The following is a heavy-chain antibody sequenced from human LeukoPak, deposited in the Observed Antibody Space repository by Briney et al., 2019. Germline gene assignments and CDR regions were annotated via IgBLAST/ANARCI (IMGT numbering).Heavy chain of an antibody. CDR1: GGSISSYY. D-gene: IGHD2-15*01. CDR3: ARDPIRCSGGSCYSHYGMDV. J-gene: IGHJ6*02. CDR2: IYYSGST. Sequence: SETLSLTCTVSGGSISSYYWRWLRPPQGKGLEWIGYIYYSGSTNYNPSLKSRVTISVDTSKNQFSLKLSSVTAADTAVYYCARDPIRCSGGSCYSHYGMDVWGQGTLVTVSS. V-gene: IGHV4-59*01.